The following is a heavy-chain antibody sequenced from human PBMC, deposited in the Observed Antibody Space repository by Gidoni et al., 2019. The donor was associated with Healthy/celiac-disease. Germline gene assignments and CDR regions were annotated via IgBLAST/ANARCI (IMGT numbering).Heavy chain of an antibody. CDR2: IYTSGST. CDR1: GGSIRSYS. CDR3: ARAGGVGAYWTSNFDY. D-gene: IGHD1-26*01. J-gene: IGHJ4*02. V-gene: IGHV4-4*07. Sequence: QVQLQESGPGLVKPSATLSLPCTVSGGSIRSYSWSWIRQPAGKGLEWIGRIYTSGSTNYNPSLKSRVTMSVDTSKNQFSLKLSSVTAADTAVYYCARAGGVGAYWTSNFDYWGQGTLVTVSS.